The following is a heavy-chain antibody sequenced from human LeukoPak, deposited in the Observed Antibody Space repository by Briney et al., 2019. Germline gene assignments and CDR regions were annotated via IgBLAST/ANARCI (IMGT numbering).Heavy chain of an antibody. J-gene: IGHJ4*02. V-gene: IGHV3-23*01. CDR2: INGSGGST. CDR1: GFTFSSYA. CDR3: AKEPLGRGVRGVISIDY. Sequence: GGSLRLSCAASGFTFSSYAMSWVRQAPGKGLEWVSAINGSGGSTYYADSVKGRFTISRDNSKNTLYLQLNSLRAEDTAVYYCAKEPLGRGVRGVISIDYWGQGTLVTVSS. D-gene: IGHD3-10*01.